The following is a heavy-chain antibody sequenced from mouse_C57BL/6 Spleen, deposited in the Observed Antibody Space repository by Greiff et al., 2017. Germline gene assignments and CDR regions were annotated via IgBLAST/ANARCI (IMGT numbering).Heavy chain of an antibody. D-gene: IGHD1-1*01. V-gene: IGHV5-17*01. Sequence: EVHLVESGGGLVKPGGSLKLSCAASGFTFSDYGMHWVRQAPEKGLEWVAYISSGSSTIYYADTVKGRFTISRDNAKNTLFLQMTSLRSEDTAMYYCARGGGSSWGYWYFDVWGTGTTVTVSS. CDR3: ARGGGSSWGYWYFDV. CDR1: GFTFSDYG. J-gene: IGHJ1*03. CDR2: ISSGSSTI.